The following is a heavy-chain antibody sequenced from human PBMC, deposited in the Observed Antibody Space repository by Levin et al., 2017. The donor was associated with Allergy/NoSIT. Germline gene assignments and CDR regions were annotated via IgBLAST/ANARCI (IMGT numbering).Heavy chain of an antibody. J-gene: IGHJ4*02. CDR1: GGTFSSYA. V-gene: IGHV1-69*06. Sequence: KISCKASGGTFSSYAISWVRQAPGQGLEWMGGIIPIFGTANYAQKFQGRVTITADKSTSTAYMELSSLRSEDTAVYYCAKGYSGYDWGTGYFDYWGQGTLVTVSS. CDR3: AKGYSGYDWGTGYFDY. D-gene: IGHD5-12*01. CDR2: IIPIFGTA.